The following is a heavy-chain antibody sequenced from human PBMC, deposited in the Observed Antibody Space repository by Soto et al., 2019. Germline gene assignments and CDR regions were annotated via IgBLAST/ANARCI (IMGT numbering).Heavy chain of an antibody. D-gene: IGHD3-9*01. CDR2: IGTAGDT. J-gene: IGHJ6*02. V-gene: IGHV3-13*01. Sequence: PGGSLRLSCAASGFTFSSYDMHWVRQATGKGLEWVSAIGTAGDTYYPGSVKGRFTTSRENAKNSLYLQMNSLRAEDTAVYYCARVPRNYDILTGPPGDYYYYGMDVWGQGTTVTVSS. CDR3: ARVPRNYDILTGPPGDYYYYGMDV. CDR1: GFTFSSYD.